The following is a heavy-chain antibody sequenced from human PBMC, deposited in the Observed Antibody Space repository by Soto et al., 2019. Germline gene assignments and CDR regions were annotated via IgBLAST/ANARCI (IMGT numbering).Heavy chain of an antibody. J-gene: IGHJ6*03. D-gene: IGHD2-8*01. V-gene: IGHV3-66*01. CDR3: ARTGRTNNYYYMDV. Sequence: GGSLRLSCAASGFTVSSNYMSWVRQAPGKGLEWVSVIYSGGSTYYADSVKGRFTISRDNSKNTLYLQMNSLRAEDTAVYYCARTGRTNNYYYMDVWGKGPTVTVSS. CDR1: GFTVSSNY. CDR2: IYSGGST.